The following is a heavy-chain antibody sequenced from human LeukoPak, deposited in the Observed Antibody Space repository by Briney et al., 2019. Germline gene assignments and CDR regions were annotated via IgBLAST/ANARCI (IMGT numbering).Heavy chain of an antibody. J-gene: IGHJ3*02. CDR2: IYYSGST. Sequence: PSETLSLTCTVSGGSISSYYWSWLRQPPGKGLEWVGYIYYSGSTNYNPSLKSRVTISVDTSKNQFSLKLSSVSAADTAVYYCARVGCDLLRDAFDIWGQGTMVTVSS. CDR3: ARVGCDLLRDAFDI. V-gene: IGHV4-59*01. CDR1: GGSISSYY. D-gene: IGHD1-26*01.